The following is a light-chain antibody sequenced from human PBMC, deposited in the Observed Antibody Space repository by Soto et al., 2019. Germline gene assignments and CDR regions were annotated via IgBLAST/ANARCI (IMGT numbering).Light chain of an antibody. CDR2: AAS. CDR3: QQYNNYSPLT. V-gene: IGKV1-39*01. CDR1: QSISSY. J-gene: IGKJ4*01. Sequence: DIQMTQSPSSLSASVGDRVTITCRASQSISSYLNWYQQKPGKAPKLLIYAASSLQSGVPSRFSGSGSGTEFTLAISSLQPDDFATYYCQQYNNYSPLTFGGGTKVDIK.